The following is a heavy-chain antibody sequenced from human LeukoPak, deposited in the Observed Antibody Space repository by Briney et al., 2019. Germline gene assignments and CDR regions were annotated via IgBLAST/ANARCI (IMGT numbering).Heavy chain of an antibody. V-gene: IGHV3-30*18. CDR2: ISYDGSNK. Sequence: GGSLRLSCAASGFTFSNYGMHWVRQAPGKGLEGVTLISYDGSNKYYADSVKGRFTISRDNSKNTLYLQMNSLRAEDTAVYYCAKDYRPHDFWSGLVDYWGQGTLVTVSS. CDR1: GFTFSNYG. J-gene: IGHJ4*02. CDR3: AKDYRPHDFWSGLVDY. D-gene: IGHD3-3*01.